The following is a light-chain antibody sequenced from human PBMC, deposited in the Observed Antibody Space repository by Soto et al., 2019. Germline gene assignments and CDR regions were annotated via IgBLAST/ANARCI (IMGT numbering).Light chain of an antibody. V-gene: IGLV1-47*02. CDR1: SSNIGSNY. CDR3: AAWDASLSGWV. CDR2: SNV. Sequence: QSVLTQPPLASGTPGQGVIISCSGTSSNIGSNYVYWYRLLPGTAPKLVMFSNVMRPPGVPDRFSGAKSGTSASLAISGLRPEDEADYFCAAWDASLSGWVFGGGTKLTVL. J-gene: IGLJ3*02.